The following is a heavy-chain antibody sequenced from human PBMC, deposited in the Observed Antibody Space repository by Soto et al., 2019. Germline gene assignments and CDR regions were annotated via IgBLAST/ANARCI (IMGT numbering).Heavy chain of an antibody. V-gene: IGHV4-30-4*01. CDR3: ATMGTPATGLYYFDY. CDR1: GGSISSGNYY. D-gene: IGHD2-15*01. CDR2: ISYSGSA. J-gene: IGHJ4*02. Sequence: SETLSLACTVSGGSISSGNYYWSWIRQPPGKGLEWIGFISYSGSAYYNPSLKSRVTISVDTSKNQFSLNLSFVTAADTAVYYCATMGTPATGLYYFDYWGQGTLVTVSS.